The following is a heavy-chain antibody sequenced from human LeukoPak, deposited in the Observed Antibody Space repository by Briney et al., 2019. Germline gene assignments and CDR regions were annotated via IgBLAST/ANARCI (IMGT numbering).Heavy chain of an antibody. Sequence: SETLSLTCSVSGGSINSTIDYWGWVGQPPGKRWEWIGTIYYGNSFYNASLKGRATISVDTSKNQFSLEVRSMTAADTAVYHCASARSHDLCSGYTGRWFDPWGQGTHVIVSS. V-gene: IGHV4-39*07. J-gene: IGHJ5*02. CDR1: GGSINSTIDY. CDR2: IYYGNS. CDR3: ASARSHDLCSGYTGRWFDP. D-gene: IGHD5-12*01.